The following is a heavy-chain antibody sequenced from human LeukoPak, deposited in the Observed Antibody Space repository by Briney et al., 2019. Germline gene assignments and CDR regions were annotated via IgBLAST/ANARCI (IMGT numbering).Heavy chain of an antibody. D-gene: IGHD6-19*01. CDR2: INHSGST. V-gene: IGHV4-34*01. J-gene: IGHJ2*01. CDR1: GGSFSGYY. CDR3: ARGSGIAVAGHWYFDL. Sequence: SETLSLTCAVYGGSFSGYYWSWIRQPPGKGLEWIGEINHSGSTNYNPSLKSRVTISVDTSKNQFSLKLSSVTAADTAVYYCARGSGIAVAGHWYFDLWGRATLVTVSS.